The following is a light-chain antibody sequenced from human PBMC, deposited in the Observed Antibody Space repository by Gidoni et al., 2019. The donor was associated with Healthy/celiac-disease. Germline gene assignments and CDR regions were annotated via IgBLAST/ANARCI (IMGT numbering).Light chain of an antibody. J-gene: IGLJ1*01. V-gene: IGLV2-23*01. Sequence: QSALTQPASVSGSPGQSITLSCTGTSSDVGSYNLVSWYPQHPGKAPKLMIYEGSKRPSGVSNRFSGSKSGNTASLTISGLQAEDEADYYCCSYAGSSTPYVFGTGTKVTVL. CDR2: EGS. CDR3: CSYAGSSTPYV. CDR1: SSDVGSYNL.